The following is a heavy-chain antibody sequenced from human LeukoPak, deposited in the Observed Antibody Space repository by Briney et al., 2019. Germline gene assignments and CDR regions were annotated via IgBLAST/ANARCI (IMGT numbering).Heavy chain of an antibody. Sequence: ASVKVSCKASGYTFTGYYMHWVRQAPGQGLEWMGWINPNSGGTNYAQKFQGRVTMTRDTSISTAYMELSRLRSDDTAVYYCAREDRVVATAIGFDYWGQGTLVTVSS. CDR2: INPNSGGT. CDR3: AREDRVVATAIGFDY. CDR1: GYTFTGYY. J-gene: IGHJ4*02. D-gene: IGHD2-21*02. V-gene: IGHV1-2*02.